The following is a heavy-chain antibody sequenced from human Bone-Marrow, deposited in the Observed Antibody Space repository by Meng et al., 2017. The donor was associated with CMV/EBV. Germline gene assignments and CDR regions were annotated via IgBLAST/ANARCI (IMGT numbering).Heavy chain of an antibody. V-gene: IGHV5-51*01. CDR2: IYPGDSGT. D-gene: IGHD3-22*01. Sequence: KVSCKGSGYSFTSYWIGWLRQMPGKGLEWMGIIYPGDSGTRYSPSFQGQVTISADKSISTAYLQWSSLKASDTAMYYCARNRYDSSGYYSIGGHWYFDLWGRGTLVTVSS. CDR1: GYSFTSYW. CDR3: ARNRYDSSGYYSIGGHWYFDL. J-gene: IGHJ2*01.